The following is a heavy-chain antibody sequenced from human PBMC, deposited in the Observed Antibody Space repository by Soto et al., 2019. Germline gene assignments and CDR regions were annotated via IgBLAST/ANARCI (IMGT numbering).Heavy chain of an antibody. CDR2: IYHSGST. CDR1: GGSMSSGGYS. Sequence: SETLSLTCAVCGGSMSSGGYSGSWIRQPPGKVLEWIGYIYHSGSTYYNPSLKSRITISIDRSKNQLSLKLSSVTAADTAVYYCARGMTTVTTLDYWGQGTLVTVS. J-gene: IGHJ4*02. D-gene: IGHD4-4*01. CDR3: ARGMTTVTTLDY. V-gene: IGHV4-30-2*01.